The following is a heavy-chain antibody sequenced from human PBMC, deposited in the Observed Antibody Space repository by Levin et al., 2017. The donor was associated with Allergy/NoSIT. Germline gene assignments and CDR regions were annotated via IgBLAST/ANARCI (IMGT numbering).Heavy chain of an antibody. J-gene: IGHJ4*02. D-gene: IGHD3-10*01. Sequence: GESLKISCEASGFTYTSYWMHWVRQAPGKGLVWVSRINIDGSRITYADSVEGRFTISRDNAQNTLYLQMNSLTAADTAMYYCARTSGESAIDYWGQGTLVTVSS. V-gene: IGHV3-74*03. CDR2: INIDGSRI. CDR1: GFTYTSYW. CDR3: ARTSGESAIDY.